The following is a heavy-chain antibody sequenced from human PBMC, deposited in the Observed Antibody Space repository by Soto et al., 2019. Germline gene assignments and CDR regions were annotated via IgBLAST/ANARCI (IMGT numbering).Heavy chain of an antibody. D-gene: IGHD5-18*01. Sequence: SETLSLTCTVSGDSISSNNNYWSWIRQPPGEGLEWIGFISYSGTTSYSPSLKSRVAISLDTSKNQFSLSLSSVAAADTAVYYCARGRGYSYGLDPWGQGTLVTVSS. CDR1: GDSISSNNNY. CDR3: ARGRGYSYGLDP. V-gene: IGHV4-30-4*01. J-gene: IGHJ5*02. CDR2: ISYSGTT.